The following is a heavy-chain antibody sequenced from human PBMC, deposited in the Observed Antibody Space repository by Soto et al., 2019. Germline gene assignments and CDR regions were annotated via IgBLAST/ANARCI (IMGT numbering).Heavy chain of an antibody. CDR2: INPSGGST. CDR3: ASENSLWSPAAILYYYYGMDV. D-gene: IGHD2-2*01. V-gene: IGHV1-46*01. J-gene: IGHJ6*02. CDR1: GYTFTSYY. Sequence: VASVKVSCKASGYTFTSYYMHGVRQAPGQGVEWMGIINPSGGSTSYAQKVQGRVTMTKDTSTSTVYMERSSLRSEDTPVYYCASENSLWSPAAILYYYYGMDVWGQGTTVTVSS.